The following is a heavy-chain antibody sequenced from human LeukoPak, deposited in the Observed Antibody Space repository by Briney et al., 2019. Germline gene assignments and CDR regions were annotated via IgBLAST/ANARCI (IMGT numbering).Heavy chain of an antibody. V-gene: IGHV1-8*03. D-gene: IGHD6-6*01. CDR1: GYTFTSYD. J-gene: IGHJ4*02. CDR3: ARGRWYSSSSTWDD. Sequence: ASAKVSCKASGYTFTSYDINWVRQATGQGLEWMGWMNPNSGNTGYAQKFQGRVTITRNTSISTAYMELSSLRSEDTAVYYCARGRWYSSSSTWDDWGQGTLVTVSS. CDR2: MNPNSGNT.